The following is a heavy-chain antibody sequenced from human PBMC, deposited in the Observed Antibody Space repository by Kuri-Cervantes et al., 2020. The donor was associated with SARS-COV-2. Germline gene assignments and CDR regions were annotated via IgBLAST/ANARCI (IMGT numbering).Heavy chain of an antibody. J-gene: IGHJ6*02. D-gene: IGHD3-3*01. V-gene: IGHV3-30*03. CDR3: ARESTLRFLEWSKTYYYYYGMDV. CDR1: GFTFSSYG. CDR2: ISYDGSNK. Sequence: LSLTCAASGFTFSSYGMHWVRQAPGKGLEWVAVISYDGSNKYYADSVKGRFTISRDNSKNTLYLQMNSLRAEDTAVYYCARESTLRFLEWSKTYYYYYGMDVWGQGTTVTVSS.